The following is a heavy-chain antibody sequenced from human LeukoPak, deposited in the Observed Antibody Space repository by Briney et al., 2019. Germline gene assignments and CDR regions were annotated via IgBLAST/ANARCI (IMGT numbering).Heavy chain of an antibody. D-gene: IGHD3-16*01. CDR1: GFTFSSFG. CDR3: AKREVRGTYLYYFDY. CDR2: ISYDGRTK. Sequence: GRCLTLSCSTSGFTFSSFGMHSVRHAPSNWLEWVAVISYDGRTKYYADSVKGRFTIFRDDSKNTLYLQMSILRDEETAVYYCAKREVRGTYLYYFDYWGQGTLVTVS. V-gene: IGHV3-30*18. J-gene: IGHJ4*02.